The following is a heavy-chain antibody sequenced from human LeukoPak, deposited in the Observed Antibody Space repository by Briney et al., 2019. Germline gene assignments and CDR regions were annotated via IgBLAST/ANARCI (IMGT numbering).Heavy chain of an antibody. CDR2: MNPNSGNT. CDR1: GYTFTSYG. Sequence: ASVKVSCKASGYTFTSYGISWVRQAPGQGLEWMGWMNPNSGNTGYAQKFQGRVTITRNTSISTAYMELSSLRSEDTAVYYCARGARWLHFWFDPWGQGTLVTVSS. CDR3: ARGARWLHFWFDP. V-gene: IGHV1-8*03. D-gene: IGHD5-24*01. J-gene: IGHJ5*02.